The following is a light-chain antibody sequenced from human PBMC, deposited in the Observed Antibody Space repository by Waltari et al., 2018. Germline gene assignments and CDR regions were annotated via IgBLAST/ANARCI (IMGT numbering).Light chain of an antibody. J-gene: IGLJ3*02. Sequence: QSALTQTASVSGSPGQAITIPFSGTSSDIGKYNLVSWYQQHPGKAPTLIIYDVNKRPSGVSNRFSGYKSGNTAFLTLSGLQTADEADYYCCSYVGSAISVFGGGTKLTVL. CDR2: DVN. CDR3: CSYVGSAISV. CDR1: SSDIGKYNL. V-gene: IGLV2-23*02.